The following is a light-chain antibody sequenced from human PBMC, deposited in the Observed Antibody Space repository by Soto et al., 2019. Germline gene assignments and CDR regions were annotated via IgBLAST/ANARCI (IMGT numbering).Light chain of an antibody. Sequence: DIQMTQSPSSLSASVGDRVTITCRASQSINSFVNWYQQRPGRAPKLLICAASTLQTGVPSRFSGSGSATEFNLTISSIPPEDVATYFFQQSYSAPMFSFGQGTKLEI. J-gene: IGKJ2*01. CDR1: QSINSF. V-gene: IGKV1-39*01. CDR3: QQSYSAPMFS. CDR2: AAS.